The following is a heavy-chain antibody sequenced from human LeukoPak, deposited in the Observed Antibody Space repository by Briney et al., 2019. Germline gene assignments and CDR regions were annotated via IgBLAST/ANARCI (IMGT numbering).Heavy chain of an antibody. D-gene: IGHD6-6*01. CDR2: ISGSADAT. CDR3: AKIYPGYSSSPVFDY. Sequence: GGSLRLSCAATGFTFNRYAMSWVRQAPGKGLEWVSAISGSADATYYADSVKGRFTISRDNSKNTLFLQMSSLRAEDTAVYYCAKIYPGYSSSPVFDYWGQGTLVTVSS. V-gene: IGHV3-23*01. J-gene: IGHJ4*02. CDR1: GFTFNRYA.